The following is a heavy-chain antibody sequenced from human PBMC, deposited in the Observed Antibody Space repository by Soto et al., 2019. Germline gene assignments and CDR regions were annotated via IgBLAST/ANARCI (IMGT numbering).Heavy chain of an antibody. Sequence: AVKVSCKASGFTFTYSAVQWVRQARGQRLEWIGWIAIGTGNTDYAQKFQERVTITRDMSTSTAYMELSSLRSDDTAVYYCAADGAAVTDPDGMDVWGQGTTVTVSS. CDR1: GFTFTYSA. V-gene: IGHV1-58*01. D-gene: IGHD6-19*01. CDR2: IAIGTGNT. CDR3: AADGAAVTDPDGMDV. J-gene: IGHJ6*02.